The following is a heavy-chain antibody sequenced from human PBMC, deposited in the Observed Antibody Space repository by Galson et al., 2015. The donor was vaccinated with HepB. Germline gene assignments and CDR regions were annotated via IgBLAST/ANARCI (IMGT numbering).Heavy chain of an antibody. D-gene: IGHD1-26*01. CDR2: ISSDGSDT. CDR3: AKDRSHSGSYVGVR. V-gene: IGHV3-74*01. J-gene: IGHJ4*02. CDR1: GFTFSSHW. Sequence: LRLSCAASGFTFSSHWMHWVRQVPGEGLMWVSRISSDGSDTIYADSVRGRFTISRDNARNTLYLQMNSLRAEDTAFYYCAKDRSHSGSYVGVRWGQGTLVTVS.